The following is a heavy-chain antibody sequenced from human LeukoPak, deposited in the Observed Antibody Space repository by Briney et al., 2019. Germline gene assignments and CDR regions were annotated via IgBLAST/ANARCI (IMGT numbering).Heavy chain of an antibody. V-gene: IGHV4-59*12. CDR2: IYYSGST. CDR1: GGSISSYY. D-gene: IGHD2-2*01. J-gene: IGHJ3*02. CDR3: ARGLPIVVVPAARAFDI. Sequence: SETLSLTCTVSGGSISSYYWSWIRQPPGKGLEWIGCIYYSGSTDYNPSLKSRVTMSVDKSKNQFSLNLSSVTAADTAVYYCARGLPIVVVPAARAFDIWGQGTMVTVSS.